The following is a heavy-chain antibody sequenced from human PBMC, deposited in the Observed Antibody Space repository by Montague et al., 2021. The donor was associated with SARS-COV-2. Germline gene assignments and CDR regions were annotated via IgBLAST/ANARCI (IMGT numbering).Heavy chain of an antibody. Sequence: PALVKPTQTLTLTCAFSGFSLSSTGVGVGRLRQPPGKSLEWLTLIYWDDDKRYNPSLSSRLAITKDTSKNQAVLTMTNLNAADTATYYCAHNNATGAWPIDYWGQGTLVTVSS. CDR1: GFSLSSTGVG. D-gene: IGHD1-14*01. CDR3: AHNNATGAWPIDY. CDR2: IYWDDDK. V-gene: IGHV2-5*02. J-gene: IGHJ4*02.